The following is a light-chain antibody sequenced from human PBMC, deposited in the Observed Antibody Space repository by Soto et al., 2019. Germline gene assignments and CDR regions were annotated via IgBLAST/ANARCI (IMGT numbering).Light chain of an antibody. Sequence: QSALTQPASVSGSPGQSITISCTGTSSDVCGYNFVSWYQHHPGKAPKLIIYEVSNRPSGVSNRFSASKSGNTASLTISGLQAEDEADYYCSSYTNSSTLVGFGGGTKVTVL. J-gene: IGLJ2*01. CDR2: EVS. V-gene: IGLV2-14*01. CDR1: SSDVCGYNF. CDR3: SSYTNSSTLVG.